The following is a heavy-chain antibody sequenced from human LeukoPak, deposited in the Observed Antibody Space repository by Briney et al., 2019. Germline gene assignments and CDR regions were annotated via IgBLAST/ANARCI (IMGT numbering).Heavy chain of an antibody. CDR1: GFTFSGYW. V-gene: IGHV3-74*01. Sequence: GGSLRLSCAASGFTFSGYWMHWVRQAPGKGLVWVSRINRDGSTTTYADSVKGRFTVSRDNAKNTLYLQMNSLRAEDTAVYYCARGGDYYDSSGYFWRPAEIDYWGQGTLVTVSS. CDR3: ARGGDYYDSSGYFWRPAEIDY. D-gene: IGHD3-22*01. J-gene: IGHJ4*02. CDR2: INRDGSTT.